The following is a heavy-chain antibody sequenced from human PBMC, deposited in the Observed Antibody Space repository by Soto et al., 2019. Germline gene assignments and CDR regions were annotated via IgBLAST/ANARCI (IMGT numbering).Heavy chain of an antibody. Sequence: GGSLRLSCAASGFTFSSYWMSWVRQAPGKGLEWVANIKQDGSEKYYVDSVKGRFTISRDNAKNSLYLQMNSLRAEDTAVYYCARDFLHDYGDYVDYWGQGTLVTVSS. V-gene: IGHV3-7*01. CDR3: ARDFLHDYGDYVDY. D-gene: IGHD4-17*01. CDR2: IKQDGSEK. CDR1: GFTFSSYW. J-gene: IGHJ4*02.